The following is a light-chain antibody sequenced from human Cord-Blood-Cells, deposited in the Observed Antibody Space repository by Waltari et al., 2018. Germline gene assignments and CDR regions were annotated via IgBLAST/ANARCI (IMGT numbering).Light chain of an antibody. J-gene: IGKJ4*01. CDR3: QQSYSTPLT. CDR2: AAS. Sequence: DITMTQSPSFLSASVGVRVTITCRASQSISSYLNWYQQKPGKAPKLLIYAASSLQSGVPSRFSGSGSGTDFTLTISSLQPEDFATYYCQQSYSTPLTFGGGTKVEIK. V-gene: IGKV1-39*01. CDR1: QSISSY.